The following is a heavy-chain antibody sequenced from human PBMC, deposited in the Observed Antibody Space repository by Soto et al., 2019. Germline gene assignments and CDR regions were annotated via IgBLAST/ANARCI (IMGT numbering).Heavy chain of an antibody. Sequence: EVQLVESGGGSIQPGGSLRLSCAASEFTVSSKYMTWVRQAPGKALEWVSVIYGGGTTYYADSVKGRFTISRDNSKNTLYLQMNSLSAEATAVYYGVQTTGWPGFDFWGQGTLVTVSS. CDR2: IYGGGTT. CDR3: VQTTGWPGFDF. J-gene: IGHJ4*02. V-gene: IGHV3-53*01. CDR1: EFTVSSKY. D-gene: IGHD6-19*01.